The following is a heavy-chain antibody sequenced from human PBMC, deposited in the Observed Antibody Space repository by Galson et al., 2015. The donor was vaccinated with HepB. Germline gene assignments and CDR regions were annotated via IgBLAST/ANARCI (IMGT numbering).Heavy chain of an antibody. J-gene: IGHJ6*02. CDR2: ISSNGGST. D-gene: IGHD3-10*01. CDR1: GFTFSSYA. V-gene: IGHV3-64D*06. Sequence: SLRLSCAASGFTFSSYAMHWVRQAPGKGLEYVSAISSNGGSTYYADSVKGRFTISRDNSKNTLYLQMSSLRAEDTAVYYCVKGLFGSGLPLYYGMDVWGQGTTVTVSS. CDR3: VKGLFGSGLPLYYGMDV.